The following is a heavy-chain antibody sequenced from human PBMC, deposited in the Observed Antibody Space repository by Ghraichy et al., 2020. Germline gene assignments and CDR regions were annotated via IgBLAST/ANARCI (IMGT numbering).Heavy chain of an antibody. D-gene: IGHD3/OR15-3a*01. Sequence: LSLTCAASGFTFSSYWMHWVRQAPGKGLVWVSRIDSDGIRTRYADSVEGRFTISRDNAKNTLYLQMNSLRVEDTAVYYCARDIPGIWGDFCDFWGQGTLVTVSS. CDR2: IDSDGIRT. J-gene: IGHJ4*02. V-gene: IGHV3-74*01. CDR1: GFTFSSYW. CDR3: ARDIPGIWGDFCDF.